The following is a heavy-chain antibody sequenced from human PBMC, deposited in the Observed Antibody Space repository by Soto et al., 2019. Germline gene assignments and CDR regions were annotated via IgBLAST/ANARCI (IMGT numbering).Heavy chain of an antibody. CDR1: VGSVRGYF. J-gene: IGHJ5*02. D-gene: IGHD6-13*01. CDR3: AKVGRIAAAGTWFDP. CDR2: IHYTGST. Sequence: ETLSLTCTVSVGSVRGYFWSWIREAPGREPELIAYIHYTGSTYYNPSLKSRVTISIDTSRNQFSLKVRSVNAADTAVYYCAKVGRIAAAGTWFDPWGQGILVTVS. V-gene: IGHV4-59*02.